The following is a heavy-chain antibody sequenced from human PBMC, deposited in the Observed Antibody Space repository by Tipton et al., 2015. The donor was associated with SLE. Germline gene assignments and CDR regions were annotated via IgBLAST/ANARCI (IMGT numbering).Heavy chain of an antibody. CDR3: ARTPTYSNYGYYYYYYYMDV. CDR2: IKHSGST. CDR1: GYSISSGYC. D-gene: IGHD4-11*01. J-gene: IGHJ6*03. Sequence: TLSLTCAVSGYSISSGYCWGWIRQPPGKGLEWIGEIKHSGSTNYNPSLKSRVTISVDTSKNQFSLKLSSVTAADTAVYYCARTPTYSNYGYYYYYYYMDVWGKGTTVTVSS. V-gene: IGHV4-38-2*01.